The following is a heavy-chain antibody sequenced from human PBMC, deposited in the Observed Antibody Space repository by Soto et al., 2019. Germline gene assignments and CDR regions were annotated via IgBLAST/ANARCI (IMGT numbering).Heavy chain of an antibody. V-gene: IGHV3-23*01. CDR1: GFTFSSYA. Sequence: GGSLRLSCAASGFTFSSYAMSWVRQAPGKGLEWVSAISGSGGSTYYADSVKGRFTVSRDNAKNSLYLQLSSLRDEDTAVYYCAKEKQPCTDTTCYSGPFDSWGQGTLVTVSS. CDR2: ISGSGGST. D-gene: IGHD2-21*01. CDR3: AKEKQPCTDTTCYSGPFDS. J-gene: IGHJ4*02.